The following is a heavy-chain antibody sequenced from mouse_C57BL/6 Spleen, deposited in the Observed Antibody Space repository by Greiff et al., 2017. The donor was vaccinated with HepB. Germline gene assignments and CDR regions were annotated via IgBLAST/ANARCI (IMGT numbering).Heavy chain of an antibody. CDR3: ARGGIAYYYGSFSWFAY. CDR1: GYTFTDYN. CDR2: INPNNGGT. Sequence: EVQLQQSGPELVKPGASVKIPCKASGYTFTDYNMDWVKQSHGKSLEWIGDINPNNGGTIYNQKFKGKATLTVDKSSSTAYMELRSLTSEDTAVYYCARGGIAYYYGSFSWFAYWGQGTLVTVSA. V-gene: IGHV1-18*01. J-gene: IGHJ3*01. D-gene: IGHD1-1*01.